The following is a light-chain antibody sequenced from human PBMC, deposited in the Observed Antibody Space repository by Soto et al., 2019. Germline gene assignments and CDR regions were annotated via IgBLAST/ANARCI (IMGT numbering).Light chain of an antibody. V-gene: IGKV1-9*01. J-gene: IGKJ4*01. CDR1: QGISSY. Sequence: DIQLTQSPSFLSASVGDRVTITCRASQGISSYLAWYQQKPGKAPKLLIYAASTLQSGVPSRFSGSGSGTEFTLTISSLQPEDFATYYCQHRSNWPPTFGGGTKVEIK. CDR2: AAS. CDR3: QHRSNWPPT.